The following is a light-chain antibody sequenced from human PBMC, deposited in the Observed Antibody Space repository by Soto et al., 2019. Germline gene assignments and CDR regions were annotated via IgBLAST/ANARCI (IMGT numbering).Light chain of an antibody. CDR3: QQANGFPVA. V-gene: IGKV1-12*01. Sequence: DIQMTQSPSSVSASVGDRVTITCRGSQGVSGWLAWYQQKPGKAPKLLIYSVSSLQSGVPARFSGSGSGTDFALTISSLQPDDFAAYYCQQANGFPVAFGGGTRVEIK. CDR1: QGVSGW. J-gene: IGKJ4*01. CDR2: SVS.